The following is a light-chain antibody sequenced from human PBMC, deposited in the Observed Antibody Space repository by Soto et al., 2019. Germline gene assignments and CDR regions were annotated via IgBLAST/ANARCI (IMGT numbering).Light chain of an antibody. J-gene: IGKJ1*01. CDR3: QQYNSYWT. Sequence: IQMTQAPSTLSASVGDTGTITCRASQSISSWLAWYQQKPGKAPKLLIYDASSLESGVPSRFSGSGSGTEFTLTISRLQPDDFATYYCQQYNSYWTFGQGTKVDIK. CDR1: QSISSW. V-gene: IGKV1-5*01. CDR2: DAS.